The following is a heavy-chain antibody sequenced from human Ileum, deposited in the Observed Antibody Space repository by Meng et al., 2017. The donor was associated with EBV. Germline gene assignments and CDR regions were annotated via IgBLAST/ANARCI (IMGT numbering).Heavy chain of an antibody. V-gene: IGHV4-61*08. CDR1: GGSFSISGYY. D-gene: IGHD5-18*01. CDR2: VYNRVTT. Sequence: QVQLMQSGPGVVKPWESLSLTCTVSGGSFSISGYYWGWIRQPPGKELEWIGYVYNRVTTNYNPSLESRVTISVDTSKNQFTLQLRSVSASNTAVYYSASGGDTAMNSGWGQGTLVTVSS. CDR3: ASGGDTAMNSG. J-gene: IGHJ4*02.